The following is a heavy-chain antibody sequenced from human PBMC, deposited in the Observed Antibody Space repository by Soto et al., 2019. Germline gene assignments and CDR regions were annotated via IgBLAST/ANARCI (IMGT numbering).Heavy chain of an antibody. CDR3: ARGIAAAGNAFDI. V-gene: IGHV3-66*01. CDR2: IYSGGST. CDR1: GFTVSSNY. D-gene: IGHD6-13*01. Sequence: EVQLVESGGGLVQPGGSLRLSCAASGFTVSSNYMSWVRQAPGKGLGWVSVIYSGGSTYYADSVKGRFTISRDNSKNTLYLQMNSLRAEDTAVYYCARGIAAAGNAFDIWGQGTMVTVSS. J-gene: IGHJ3*02.